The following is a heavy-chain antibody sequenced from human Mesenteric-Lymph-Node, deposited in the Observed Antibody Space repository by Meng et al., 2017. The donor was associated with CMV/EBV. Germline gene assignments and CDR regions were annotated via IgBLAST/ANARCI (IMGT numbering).Heavy chain of an antibody. Sequence: SVKVSCKASGGTFSNYAINWVRQAPGQGLEWMGRLIPILGVANYTQKFQGRITLTADKSTTTAYMQLSGLRSDDTAVYYCVRDLPLRPKTPAEDYWGQGTLVTVSS. CDR3: VRDLPLRPKTPAEDY. J-gene: IGHJ4*02. D-gene: IGHD3-3*01. CDR2: LIPILGVA. CDR1: GGTFSNYA. V-gene: IGHV1-69*04.